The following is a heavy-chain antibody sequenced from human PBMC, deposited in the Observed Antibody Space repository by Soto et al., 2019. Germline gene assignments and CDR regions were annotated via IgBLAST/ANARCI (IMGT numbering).Heavy chain of an antibody. CDR2: ISGSGGST. CDR3: AKDLSAVTTYFDY. J-gene: IGHJ4*02. V-gene: IGHV3-23*01. CDR1: GFTFSSYA. Sequence: EVQLLESGGSLVQPGGSLRLSCAASGFTFSSYAMSWVRQAPGKGLEWVSAISGSGGSTYYADSVKGRFTISRDNSKNTLYLQMNSLRAEDTAVYYCAKDLSAVTTYFDYWGQGTLVTVSS. D-gene: IGHD4-17*01.